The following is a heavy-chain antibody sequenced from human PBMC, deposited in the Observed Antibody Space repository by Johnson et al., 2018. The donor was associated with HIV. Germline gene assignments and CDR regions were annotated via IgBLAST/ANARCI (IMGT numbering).Heavy chain of an antibody. CDR2: IRFDGSNE. CDR1: GFTFSYYG. V-gene: IGHV3-30*02. D-gene: IGHD5/OR15-5a*01. CDR3: AKLDVSLDAFDI. J-gene: IGHJ3*02. Sequence: QVQLVESGGGVVRPGGSLRLSCAASGFTFSYYGMHWVRQAPGKGLEWVSFIRFDGSNEYYADSVKGRFTISRDNSKYTLYLQMNSLRAEDTAVYYCAKLDVSLDAFDIWGQGTMVTVSS.